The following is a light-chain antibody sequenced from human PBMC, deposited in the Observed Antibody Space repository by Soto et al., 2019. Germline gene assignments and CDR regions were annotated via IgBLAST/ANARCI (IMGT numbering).Light chain of an antibody. J-gene: IGLJ2*01. Sequence: QSVPTQPASVSGSPRQSITISCTGTSSDVGGYNYVSWYQQHPGKAPKLIISDVAYRPSGVSNRFSASKSGNTASLTISGLQVEDEADYYCSSFTSGSTVVFGGGTKLTVL. V-gene: IGLV2-14*03. CDR3: SSFTSGSTVV. CDR2: DVA. CDR1: SSDVGGYNY.